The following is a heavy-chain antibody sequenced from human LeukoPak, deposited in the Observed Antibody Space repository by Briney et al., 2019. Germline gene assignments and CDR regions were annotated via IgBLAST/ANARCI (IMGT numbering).Heavy chain of an antibody. Sequence: PSETLSLTCTVSGGSISSYYWSWIRQPAGKGQEWIGRIYTSGSTNYNPSLKSRVTMSVDTSKNQFSPKLSSVTAADTAVYYCAKDNDFWSGYRHPDFDYWGQGTLVTVSS. CDR3: AKDNDFWSGYRHPDFDY. V-gene: IGHV4-4*07. CDR2: IYTSGST. CDR1: GGSISSYY. J-gene: IGHJ4*02. D-gene: IGHD3-3*01.